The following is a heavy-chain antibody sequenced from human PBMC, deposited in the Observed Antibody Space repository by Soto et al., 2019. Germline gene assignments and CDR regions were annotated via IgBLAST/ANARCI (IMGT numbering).Heavy chain of an antibody. CDR3: ARDHHSRGAIDY. J-gene: IGHJ4*02. Sequence: QVQLVQSGAEVKKPGSSVKVSCKASGGTFSSYTISWVRQAPGQGLEWMGRIIPILGIANYAQKFQGRVTITADKSTSTAYMELSSLISEDTAVYYCARDHHSRGAIDYWGQGTLVTVSS. CDR2: IIPILGIA. D-gene: IGHD6-13*01. CDR1: GGTFSSYT. V-gene: IGHV1-69*08.